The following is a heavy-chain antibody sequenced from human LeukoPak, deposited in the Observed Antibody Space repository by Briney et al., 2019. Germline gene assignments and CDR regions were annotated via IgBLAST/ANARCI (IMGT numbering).Heavy chain of an antibody. CDR3: ARADTTGGYYFDY. Sequence: GGSLRLSCAASEFTFSTYCMHWVRQAPGKGLVWVSRINSDGTNTDYADSVKGRFTISRDNAKNTLYMQMNSLRVDDTAVYYCARADTTGGYYFDYWGQGTLVTVSS. V-gene: IGHV3-74*01. J-gene: IGHJ4*02. D-gene: IGHD4-17*01. CDR1: EFTFSTYC. CDR2: INSDGTNT.